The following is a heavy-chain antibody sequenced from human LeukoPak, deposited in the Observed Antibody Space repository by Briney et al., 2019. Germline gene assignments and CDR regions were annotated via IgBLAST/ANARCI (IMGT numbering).Heavy chain of an antibody. V-gene: IGHV4-34*01. Sequence: SSETLSLTCAVYGGSFSGYYWSWIRQPPGKGLEWIGEINHSGNTNYNPSLKSRVTISVDTSKNQFSLKLSSVTAADTAVYYCARGGAYYYDSSGYYAYYYYYYMDVWGKGTTVTVSS. D-gene: IGHD3-22*01. CDR3: ARGGAYYYDSSGYYAYYYYYYMDV. CDR2: INHSGNT. J-gene: IGHJ6*03. CDR1: GGSFSGYY.